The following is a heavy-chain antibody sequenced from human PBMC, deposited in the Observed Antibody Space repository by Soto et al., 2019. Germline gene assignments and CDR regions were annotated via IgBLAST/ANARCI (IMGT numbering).Heavy chain of an antibody. V-gene: IGHV4-39*01. CDR2: FYYSGST. CDR1: GGSVSSSTYY. D-gene: IGHD6-19*01. Sequence: LQLQESGPGLVKPSKTLSLSCTVSGGSVSSSTYYWGWIRQPPGKGLEWIGSFYYSGSTYYNPSLTSRGTISVDTSKNQFSLKLSSVTAADTAVYYCARRGIAVALYSWGQGTLVTVSS. J-gene: IGHJ4*02. CDR3: ARRGIAVALYS.